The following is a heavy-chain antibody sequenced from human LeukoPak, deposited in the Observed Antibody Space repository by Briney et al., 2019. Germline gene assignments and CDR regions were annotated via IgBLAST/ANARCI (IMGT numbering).Heavy chain of an antibody. CDR2: ISAYNGNT. Sequence: ASVKVSCKASGYTFTSYGISWVRQAPGQGLEWMGWISAYNGNTNYAQKLQGRVTMTTDTSTSTAYMELRSLRSDDTAVYYCARAAASPPYYYYMDVWGKGTTVTISS. D-gene: IGHD6-13*01. CDR1: GYTFTSYG. CDR3: ARAAASPPYYYYMDV. V-gene: IGHV1-18*01. J-gene: IGHJ6*03.